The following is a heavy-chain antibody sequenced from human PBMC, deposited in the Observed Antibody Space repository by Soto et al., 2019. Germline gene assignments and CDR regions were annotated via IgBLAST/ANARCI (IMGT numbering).Heavy chain of an antibody. D-gene: IGHD6-6*01. J-gene: IGHJ3*02. CDR2: ISAYNGNT. CDR3: ARDPAIAARPSSDAFDI. CDR1: GYTFTSYG. Sequence: ASLRISCKASGYTFTSYGISWVRQAPGQGLEWMGWISAYNGNTNYAQKLQGRVTMTTDTSTSTAYMELGSLRSDETAVYYCARDPAIAARPSSDAFDIWGEGTMVTV. V-gene: IGHV1-18*04.